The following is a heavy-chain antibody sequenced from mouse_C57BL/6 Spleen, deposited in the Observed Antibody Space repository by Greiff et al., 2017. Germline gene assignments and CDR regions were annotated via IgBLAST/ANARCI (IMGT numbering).Heavy chain of an antibody. CDR3: ARGPTRAY. CDR1: GYTFTSYW. CDR2: IDPSDSYT. V-gene: IGHV1-69*01. J-gene: IGHJ3*01. Sequence: VQLQQPGAELVMPGASVKLSCKASGYTFTSYWMHWVKQRPGQGLEWIGEIDPSDSYTNYNQKFKGKSTLTVDKSSSTAYMQLSSLTSEDSAVYYCARGPTRAYWGQGTLVTVSA.